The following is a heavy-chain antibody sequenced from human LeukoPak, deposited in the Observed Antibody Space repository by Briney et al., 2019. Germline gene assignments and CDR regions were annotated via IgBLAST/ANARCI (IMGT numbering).Heavy chain of an antibody. CDR2: IIPIFGTA. J-gene: IGHJ4*02. D-gene: IGHD3-22*01. CDR3: ARDRRPSYYYDSLYYFDY. CDR1: GGTFSSYA. V-gene: IGHV1-69*13. Sequence: SVKVSCKASGGTFSSYAISWVRQAPGQGLEWMGGIIPIFGTANYAQKFQGRVTITADESTSTAYMELSSLRSEDTAVYYCARDRRPSYYYDSLYYFDYWGREPWSPSPQ.